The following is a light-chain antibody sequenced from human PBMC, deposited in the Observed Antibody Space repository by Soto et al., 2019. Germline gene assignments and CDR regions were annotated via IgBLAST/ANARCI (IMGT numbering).Light chain of an antibody. Sequence: DIVLTQSPDSLAVSLGERATINCESSQSVLYSSNNKNYLAWYQQKAGQFPKLLIYWASTRESGVPDRFSGSGSGTDFTLTISSLQAEDVAVYYCQQYYSTPPTFGQGTKLEIK. V-gene: IGKV4-1*01. J-gene: IGKJ2*01. CDR1: QSVLYSSNNKNY. CDR2: WAS. CDR3: QQYYSTPPT.